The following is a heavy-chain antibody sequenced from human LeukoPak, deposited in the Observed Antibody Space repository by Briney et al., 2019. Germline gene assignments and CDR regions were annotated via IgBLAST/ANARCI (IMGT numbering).Heavy chain of an antibody. CDR2: INPNSGGT. D-gene: IGHD3-3*01. CDR1: GYTFTGYY. CDR3: AKDAWSHGDAFDI. V-gene: IGHV1-2*02. Sequence: VASVKVSCKASGYTFTGYYMHWVRQAPGQGLEWMGWINPNSGGTNYAQKFQGRVTMTRDTSISTAYMELSRLRSDDTAVYYCAKDAWSHGDAFDIWGQGTMVTVSS. J-gene: IGHJ3*02.